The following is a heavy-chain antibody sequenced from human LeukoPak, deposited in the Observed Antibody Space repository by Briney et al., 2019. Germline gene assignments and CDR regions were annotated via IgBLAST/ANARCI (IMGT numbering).Heavy chain of an antibody. Sequence: GGSLRLSCVVSGFTFSSYWMLWVRQTPGEGLVWASRIRYDGSSAAYADSVKGRLTISRDNAKNTLYLQMNSLSAEDTAVYYCVRGTMNAIDQLDYWGQGTLVTVSS. J-gene: IGHJ4*02. D-gene: IGHD1-1*01. CDR1: GFTFSSYW. V-gene: IGHV3-74*01. CDR2: IRYDGSSA. CDR3: VRGTMNAIDQLDY.